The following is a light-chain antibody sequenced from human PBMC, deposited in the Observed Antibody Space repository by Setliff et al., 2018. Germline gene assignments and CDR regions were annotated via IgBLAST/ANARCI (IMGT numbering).Light chain of an antibody. CDR2: DVT. V-gene: IGLV2-11*01. CDR3: CSYAPTYMSV. Sequence: QSALAQPPSASGSPGQSVTISCTGTSSDVGGYDYVSWYQQHPDKAPKLMLYDVTKRPSGVPDRFSGSKSGDTASLTISGLQAEDEADYYCCSYAPTYMSVFGTGTKVTVL. J-gene: IGLJ1*01. CDR1: SSDVGGYDY.